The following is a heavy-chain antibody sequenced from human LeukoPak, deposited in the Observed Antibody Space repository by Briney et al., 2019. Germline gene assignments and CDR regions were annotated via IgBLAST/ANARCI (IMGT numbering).Heavy chain of an antibody. CDR1: GYTLTELS. V-gene: IGHV1-24*01. CDR2: FDPEDGET. J-gene: IGHJ4*02. CDR3: TRTVLDCKNGVCYDY. Sequence: ASVKVSCKVSGYTLTELSMHWVRQAPGKGLEWMGGFDPEDGETIYAQKFQGRVTMTEDTSTDTAYMELSSLRSEDTAVYYCTRTVLDCKNGVCYDYWGQGTLVTVSS. D-gene: IGHD2-8*01.